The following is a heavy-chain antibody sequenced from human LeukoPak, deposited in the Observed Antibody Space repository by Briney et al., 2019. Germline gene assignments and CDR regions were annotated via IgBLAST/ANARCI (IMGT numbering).Heavy chain of an antibody. CDR3: ARGRPGRTTVVRGSAVFDY. CDR1: GGSFSGYY. CDR2: INHSGST. Sequence: SETLSLTCAVYGGSFSGYYWSWIRQPPGKGLEWIGEINHSGSTNYNPSLKSRVTISVDTSKNQFSLKLSSVTAADTAVYYCARGRPGRTTVVRGSAVFDYWGQGTLVTISS. V-gene: IGHV4-34*01. D-gene: IGHD4-23*01. J-gene: IGHJ4*02.